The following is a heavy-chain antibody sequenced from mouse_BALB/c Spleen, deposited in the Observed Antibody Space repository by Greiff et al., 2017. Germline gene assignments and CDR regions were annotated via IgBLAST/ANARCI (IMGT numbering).Heavy chain of an antibody. J-gene: IGHJ1*01. V-gene: IGHV1-54*01. CDR2: INPGSGGT. D-gene: IGHD1-1*01. CDR3: AREGLDYYGSSRYFDV. CDR1: GYAFTNYL. Sequence: VKLMESGAELVRPGTSVKVSCKASGYAFTNYLIEWVKQRPGQGLEWIGVINPGSGGTNYNEKFKGKATLTADKSSSTAYMQLSSLTSDDSAVYFGAREGLDYYGSSRYFDVWGAGTTVTVSS.